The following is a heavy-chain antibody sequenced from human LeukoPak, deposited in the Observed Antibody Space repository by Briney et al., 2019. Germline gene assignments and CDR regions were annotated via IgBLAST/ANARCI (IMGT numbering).Heavy chain of an antibody. CDR2: IYYSGST. CDR1: GGSISSSSYS. V-gene: IGHV4-39*01. CDR3: ARGQWLVALDY. D-gene: IGHD6-19*01. Sequence: PSETPSLTCTVSGGSISSSSYSWGWIRQPPGKGLEWIGSIYYSGSTYYNPSLKSRVTISVDTSKNQFSLKLNSVTAADTAVYYCARGQWLVALDYWGQGTLVTVSS. J-gene: IGHJ4*02.